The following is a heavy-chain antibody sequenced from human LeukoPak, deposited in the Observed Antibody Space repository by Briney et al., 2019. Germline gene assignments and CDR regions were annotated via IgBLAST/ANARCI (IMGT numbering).Heavy chain of an antibody. Sequence: SETLSLTCTVSGGSISSGGYYWSWIRQHPGKGLEWIGYIYYSGSTYYNPSLKSRVTISVDTSKNQFSLKLSSVTAADTVVYYCARSGFPRSFDYWGQGTLVTVSS. CDR3: ARSGFPRSFDY. CDR1: GGSISSGGYY. D-gene: IGHD6-6*01. J-gene: IGHJ4*02. V-gene: IGHV4-31*03. CDR2: IYYSGST.